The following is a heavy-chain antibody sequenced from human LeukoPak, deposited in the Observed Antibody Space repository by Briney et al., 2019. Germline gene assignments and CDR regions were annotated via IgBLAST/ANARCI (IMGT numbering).Heavy chain of an antibody. CDR2: IVVGSGNT. Sequence: GASVKVSCRASGFTFTSSAMQWVRQARGQRLEWIGWIVVGSGNTNYAQKFQERVTITRDMSTSTAYMDLSSLRSEDTAVYYCAASVGKWLRSPYYMDVWGKGTTVTISS. D-gene: IGHD5-12*01. J-gene: IGHJ6*03. CDR3: AASVGKWLRSPYYMDV. V-gene: IGHV1-58*02. CDR1: GFTFTSSA.